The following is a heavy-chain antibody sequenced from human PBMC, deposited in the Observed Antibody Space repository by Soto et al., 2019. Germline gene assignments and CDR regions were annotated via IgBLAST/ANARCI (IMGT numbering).Heavy chain of an antibody. CDR3: ARHSNRNYGLYYFDY. Sequence: SETLSLTCTVSGGSISSGGYYWSWIRQHPGKGLEWIGYIYYSGSTYYNPSPKSRVTISVDTSKNQFSLKLTSATAADTAVYYCARHSNRNYGLYYFDYWGLGALVTVSS. J-gene: IGHJ4*02. CDR1: GGSISSGGYY. V-gene: IGHV4-31*03. D-gene: IGHD4-4*01. CDR2: IYYSGST.